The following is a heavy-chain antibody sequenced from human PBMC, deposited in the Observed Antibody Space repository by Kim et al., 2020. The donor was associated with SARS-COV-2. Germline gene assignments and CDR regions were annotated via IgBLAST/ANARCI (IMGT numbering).Heavy chain of an antibody. CDR3: ATPPAVVRGVNYYYYGMDV. CDR1: GYTLTELS. CDR2: FDPEDGET. J-gene: IGHJ6*02. V-gene: IGHV1-24*01. D-gene: IGHD3-10*01. Sequence: ASVKVSCKVSGYTLTELSMHWVRQAPGKGLEWMGGFDPEDGETIYAQKFQGRVTMTEDTSTDTAYMELSSLRSEDTAVYYCATPPAVVRGVNYYYYGMDVWGQGTTVTVSS.